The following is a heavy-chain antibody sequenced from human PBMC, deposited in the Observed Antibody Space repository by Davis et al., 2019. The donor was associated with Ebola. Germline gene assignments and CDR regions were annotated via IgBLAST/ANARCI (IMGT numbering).Heavy chain of an antibody. CDR1: GLTFGDYA. J-gene: IGHJ4*02. CDR2: ISGSGGST. Sequence: GESLKISCTASGLTFGDYAMNWVRQAPGKGLEWVSAISGSGGSTYYADSVKGRFTISRDNSKKTLYLQMNSLRAEDTAVYYCAKDADYGAFDHWGQGILVTVSS. D-gene: IGHD4-17*01. CDR3: AKDADYGAFDH. V-gene: IGHV3-23*01.